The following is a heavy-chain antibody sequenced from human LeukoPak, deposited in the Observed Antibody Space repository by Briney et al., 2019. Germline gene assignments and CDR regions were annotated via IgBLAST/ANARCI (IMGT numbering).Heavy chain of an antibody. Sequence: GGSLRLSCAASGFTFSSYAMSWVRQAPGKGLEWVSYISSSPSTIYYADSVKGRFTISRDNAKNSLHLQMNSLRAEDTAVYYCARVGTPQTGLFAFDIWGQGTMVTVSS. J-gene: IGHJ3*02. CDR2: ISSSPSTI. D-gene: IGHD3-10*01. CDR1: GFTFSSYA. CDR3: ARVGTPQTGLFAFDI. V-gene: IGHV3-48*04.